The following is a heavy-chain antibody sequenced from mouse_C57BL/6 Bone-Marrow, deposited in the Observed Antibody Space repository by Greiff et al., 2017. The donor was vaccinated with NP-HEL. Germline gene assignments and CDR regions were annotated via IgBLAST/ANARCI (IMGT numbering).Heavy chain of an antibody. CDR1: GYTFTSYT. J-gene: IGHJ2*01. D-gene: IGHD4-1*01. Sequence: VQLQQSGAELARPGASVKMSCKASGYTFTSYTMHWVKQRPGQGLEWIGYINPSSGYTKYNQKFKDKATLTADKSSSTAYMQLSSLTSEDSAVYYCADWDGNDYWGQGTTLTVSS. CDR3: ADWDGNDY. V-gene: IGHV1-4*01. CDR2: INPSSGYT.